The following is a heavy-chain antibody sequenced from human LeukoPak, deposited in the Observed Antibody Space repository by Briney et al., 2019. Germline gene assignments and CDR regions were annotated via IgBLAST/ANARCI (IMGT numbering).Heavy chain of an antibody. J-gene: IGHJ4*02. CDR1: GFTVSSNY. D-gene: IGHD3-22*01. CDR3: AKDSSGYYFDY. CDR2: IYSGGST. V-gene: IGHV3-53*01. Sequence: GGSLRLSCAASGFTVSSNYMSWVRQAPGKGLEWVSVIYSGGSTYYADSVKGRFTISRDNSKNTLYLQMNSLRAEDTAVYYCAKDSSGYYFDYWGQGTLVTVSS.